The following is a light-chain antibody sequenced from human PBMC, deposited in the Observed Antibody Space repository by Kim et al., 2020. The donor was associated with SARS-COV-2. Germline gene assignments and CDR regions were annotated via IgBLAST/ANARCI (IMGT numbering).Light chain of an antibody. CDR1: SSNIGNDY. J-gene: IGLJ3*02. CDR3: GTWDSSLSAGV. Sequence: GQGVTISCSGSSSNIGNDYVSWYQQFPGTAPKLLIYDNNKRPSGIPDRFSGSKSGTSATPGITGLQTGDEADYYCGTWDSSLSAGVFGGGTQLTVL. CDR2: DNN. V-gene: IGLV1-51*01.